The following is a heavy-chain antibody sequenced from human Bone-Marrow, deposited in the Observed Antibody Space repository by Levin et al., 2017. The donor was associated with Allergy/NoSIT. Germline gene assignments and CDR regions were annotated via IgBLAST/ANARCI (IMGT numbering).Heavy chain of an antibody. V-gene: IGHV4-59*01. J-gene: IGHJ4*02. D-gene: IGHD4-11*01. CDR2: IYYSGST. CDR1: GGSINNYY. Sequence: ESLKISCTVSGGSINNYYWSWIRQPPGKGLEWIGYIYYSGSTNYNPSLKSRVTISVDKSKNQFSLKLSSVTAADTAVYYCARDAYSNYGIVYFDSWGQGTLVTVSS. CDR3: ARDAYSNYGIVYFDS.